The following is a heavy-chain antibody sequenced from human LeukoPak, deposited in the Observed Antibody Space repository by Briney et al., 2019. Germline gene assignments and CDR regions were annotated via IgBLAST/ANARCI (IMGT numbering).Heavy chain of an antibody. CDR2: IYSGGST. Sequence: AGGSLRLSCAVSGFTVSSNYMSWVRQAPGKGLEWVSVIYSGGSTYYADSVKGRFTISRDNSKNTLYLQMNSLTAEDTAVYSCARGGTVVTHDYWGQGTMVTVSS. CDR1: GFTVSSNY. CDR3: ARGGTVVTHDY. V-gene: IGHV3-53*01. J-gene: IGHJ4*02. D-gene: IGHD4-23*01.